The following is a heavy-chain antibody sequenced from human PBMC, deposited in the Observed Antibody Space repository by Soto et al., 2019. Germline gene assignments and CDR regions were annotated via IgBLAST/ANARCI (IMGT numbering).Heavy chain of an antibody. V-gene: IGHV3-21*01. J-gene: IGHJ4*02. D-gene: IGHD2-8*02. CDR1: GFTFSSYS. CDR2: ISSSSSYI. Sequence: EVQLVESGGGLVKPGGSLRLSCAASGFTFSSYSMNWVRQAPGKGLEWVSSISSSSSYIYYADSVKGRFTISRDNPKNSLYLQMNSLRAEDTVVYYCARGPWCYFYYWGQGTLVTVSS. CDR3: ARGPWCYFYY.